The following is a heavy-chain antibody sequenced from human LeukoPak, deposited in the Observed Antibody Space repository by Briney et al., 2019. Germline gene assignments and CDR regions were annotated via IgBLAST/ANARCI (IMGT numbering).Heavy chain of an antibody. J-gene: IGHJ4*02. CDR1: GYTFTSYG. CDR2: ISAYNGNT. D-gene: IGHD3-9*01. CDR3: ARDKAELRYFDWLLPNDY. Sequence: GASVKVSCKASGYTFTSYGISWVRQAPGHGLEWMGWISAYNGNTNYAQKLQGRVTMTTDTSTSTAYMELRSLRSDDTAVYYCARDKAELRYFDWLLPNDYWGQGTLVTVSS. V-gene: IGHV1-18*04.